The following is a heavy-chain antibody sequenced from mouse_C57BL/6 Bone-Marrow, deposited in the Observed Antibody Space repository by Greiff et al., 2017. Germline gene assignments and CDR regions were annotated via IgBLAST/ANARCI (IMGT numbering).Heavy chain of an antibody. CDR3: ANYDYGFAY. D-gene: IGHD2-4*01. Sequence: QVQLQQPGAELVKPGASVKMSCKASGYTFTSYWITWVKQRPGQGLEWIGEIYPGSGSTNYNEKFKGKATLTVDKSSSTAYMQLSSLTSEDSAVYNCANYDYGFAYWGQGTLVTVSA. CDR2: IYPGSGST. V-gene: IGHV1-55*01. CDR1: GYTFTSYW. J-gene: IGHJ3*01.